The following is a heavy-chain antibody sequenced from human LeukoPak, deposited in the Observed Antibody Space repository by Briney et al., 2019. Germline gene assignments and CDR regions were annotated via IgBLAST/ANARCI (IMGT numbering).Heavy chain of an antibody. CDR2: IDWDDDK. J-gene: IGHJ6*02. V-gene: IGHV2-70*01. Sequence: SGPTLVNPTQTLTLTCTFSGFSLSPSGTRVSWIRQPPGKALEWLALIDWDDDKYYSTSLKTRLTISKDTSKSQVVLTMTNMDPVDTATYYCARIRGQCDRTSPIRCLVYSYYGMDVWGQGTTVTVSS. CDR1: GFSLSPSGTR. CDR3: ARIRGQCDRTSPIRCLVYSYYGMDV. D-gene: IGHD3-10*01.